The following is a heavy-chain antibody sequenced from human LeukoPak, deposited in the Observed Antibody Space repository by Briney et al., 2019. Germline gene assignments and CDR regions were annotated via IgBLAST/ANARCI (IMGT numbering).Heavy chain of an antibody. CDR1: GFTFSSYW. V-gene: IGHV3-7*03. D-gene: IGHD2-15*01. CDR2: IKQDGSEK. CDR3: ARHHIDCSGGSCYSGGRYYFDY. J-gene: IGHJ4*02. Sequence: GGSLRLSCAASGFTFSSYWMSWVRQAPGKGLEWVANIKQDGSEKYYVDSVKGRLTISRDNAKNSLYLQMNSLRAEDTALYYCARHHIDCSGGSCYSGGRYYFDYWGQGTLVTVSS.